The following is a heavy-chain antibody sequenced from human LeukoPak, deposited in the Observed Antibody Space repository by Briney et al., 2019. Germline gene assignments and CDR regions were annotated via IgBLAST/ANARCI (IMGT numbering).Heavy chain of an antibody. D-gene: IGHD2-15*01. CDR1: GYTFTAYY. V-gene: IGHV1-2*02. CDR2: INPNSGGT. CDR3: ARAYCSGGDCYSKSNFDS. J-gene: IGHJ4*02. Sequence: ASVKVSCKASGYTFTAYYMHWVRQAPGQGLERMGWINPNSGGTNYAQRFQGRVTMTRDTSISTAYMDLSRLRFDDTAVYFCARAYCSGGDCYSKSNFDSWGQGTLVTVSS.